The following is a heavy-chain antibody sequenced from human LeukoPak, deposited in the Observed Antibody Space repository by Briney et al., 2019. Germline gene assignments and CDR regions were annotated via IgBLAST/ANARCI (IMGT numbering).Heavy chain of an antibody. CDR2: IWYDGSKE. Sequence: GGSLRLSCAASGFTFNNYGFHWVRQAPGKGLEWVAAIWYDGSKECYADSVKGRFTISRDNSKNTLYLQMNSLRAEDTAVYYCAKAVVPGRRVLTDNWFDPWGQGALVTVSS. CDR3: AKAVVPGRRVLTDNWFDP. J-gene: IGHJ5*02. D-gene: IGHD3-9*01. CDR1: GFTFNNYG. V-gene: IGHV3-33*06.